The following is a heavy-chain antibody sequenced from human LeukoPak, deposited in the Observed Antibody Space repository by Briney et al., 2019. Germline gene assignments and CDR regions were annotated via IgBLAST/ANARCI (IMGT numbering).Heavy chain of an antibody. CDR1: GYTLTGYY. CDR3: ARDRMDTGTYFDY. CDR2: ISTYNGNT. Sequence: ASVKVSCKASGYTLTGYYMHWVRQAPGQGLEWMGWISTYNGNTNYAQKLQGRVTMTTDTSTSTAYMELRSLRSDDTAMYYCARDRMDTGTYFDYWGQGTLVTVSS. J-gene: IGHJ4*02. V-gene: IGHV1-18*04. D-gene: IGHD5-18*01.